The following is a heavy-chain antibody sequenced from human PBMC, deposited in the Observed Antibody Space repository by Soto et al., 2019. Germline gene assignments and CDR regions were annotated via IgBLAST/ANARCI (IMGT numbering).Heavy chain of an antibody. CDR2: IYYSGST. J-gene: IGHJ6*02. D-gene: IGHD5-12*01. CDR3: ARHPTETVATFTPHPYGMDV. V-gene: IGHV4-39*01. Sequence: SETLSLTCTVSGGSISSSSYYWGWIRQPPGKGLEWIGSIYYSGSTYYNPSLKSRVTISVDTSKNQFSLKLSSVTAADTAVYYCARHPTETVATFTPHPYGMDVWGQGTTVTVSS. CDR1: GGSISSSSYY.